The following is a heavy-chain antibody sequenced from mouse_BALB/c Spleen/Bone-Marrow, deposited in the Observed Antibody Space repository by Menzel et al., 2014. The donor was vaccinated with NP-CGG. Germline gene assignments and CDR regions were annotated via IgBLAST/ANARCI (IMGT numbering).Heavy chain of an antibody. V-gene: IGHV4-1*02. Sequence: EVKLVESGGSLVQPGGSLKLSCAASGFDFSRYWMSWVRQAPGKGLEWIGEINPDSRTINYSPSLKDKFIISRDNAKNTLYLRLNKVRSEDTALYYCARPDYYGYLNYWGQGTTLTVSS. D-gene: IGHD1-1*01. CDR2: INPDSRTI. CDR3: ARPDYYGYLNY. CDR1: GFDFSRYW. J-gene: IGHJ2*01.